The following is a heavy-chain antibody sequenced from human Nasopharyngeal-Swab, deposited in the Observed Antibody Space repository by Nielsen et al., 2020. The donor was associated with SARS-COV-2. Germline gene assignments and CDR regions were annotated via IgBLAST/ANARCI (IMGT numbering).Heavy chain of an antibody. D-gene: IGHD3-3*01. Sequence: SCAASGFTFSSYEMNWVRQAPGKGLEWFSYISSSGSTVYYADSVKGRFTISRDNAKNSLYLQMNSLRAEDTAVYYCARGPLGSGFDYWGQGTLVTVSS. CDR2: ISSSGSTV. CDR1: GFTFSSYE. V-gene: IGHV3-48*03. CDR3: ARGPLGSGFDY. J-gene: IGHJ4*02.